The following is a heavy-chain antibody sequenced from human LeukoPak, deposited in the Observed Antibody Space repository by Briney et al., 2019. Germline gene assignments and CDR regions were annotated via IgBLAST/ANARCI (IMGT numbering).Heavy chain of an antibody. D-gene: IGHD2-2*01. V-gene: IGHV1-2*02. CDR2: INPNSGGT. CDR1: GYSFTGYY. J-gene: IGHJ4*02. CDR3: ARDLSTDPNNY. Sequence: ASVTVSCTASGYSFTGYYIHWVRQAPGQGLEWMGWINPNSGGTNYAQKFQGRVTMTRDTSISTAYMELSRLRSDDTAVYYCARDLSTDPNNYWGQGTLVTVSS.